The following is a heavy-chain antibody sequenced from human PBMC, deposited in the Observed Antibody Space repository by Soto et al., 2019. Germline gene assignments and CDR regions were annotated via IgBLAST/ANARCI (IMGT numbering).Heavy chain of an antibody. J-gene: IGHJ4*02. CDR3: AKPPLYGDYISTIDC. CDR1: GFTFSSYA. CDR2: ISGSGSST. D-gene: IGHD4-17*01. V-gene: IGHV3-23*01. Sequence: EVQLLESGGGLVQPGGSLRLSCAASGFTFSSYAMSWVRQAPGKGLEWVSAISGSGSSTYYADSVKGRFTISRDNSKNSLYLQMNSLRAEDTAVYYCAKPPLYGDYISTIDCWGQGTLVTVSS.